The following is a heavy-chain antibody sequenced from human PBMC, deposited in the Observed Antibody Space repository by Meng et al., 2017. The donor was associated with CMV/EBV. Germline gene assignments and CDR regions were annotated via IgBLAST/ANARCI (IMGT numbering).Heavy chain of an antibody. V-gene: IGHV4-38-2*02. Sequence: SETLSLTCAVSGASVSRGYYWAWIRQPPGKRLEWIGSIADSRNTYYTPSLRSRVTIAVDTSKNQFSLKLTSVTAADTAVYYCARDRYYDFWSGYYSDYYYGMDVWGQGTTVTVSS. J-gene: IGHJ6*02. CDR2: IADSRNT. D-gene: IGHD3-3*01. CDR3: ARDRYYDFWSGYYSDYYYGMDV. CDR1: GASVSRGYY.